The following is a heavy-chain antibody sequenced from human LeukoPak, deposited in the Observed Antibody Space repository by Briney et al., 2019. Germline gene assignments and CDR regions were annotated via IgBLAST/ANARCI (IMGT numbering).Heavy chain of an antibody. CDR3: AKYVVAATPWYFDY. CDR1: GFTFSSYG. D-gene: IGHD2-15*01. V-gene: IGHV3-23*01. CDR2: ISGSGGST. J-gene: IGHJ4*02. Sequence: QSGGSLRLSCAASGFTFSSYGMSWVRQAPGKGLEWVSAISGSGGSTYYADSVKGRFTISRDNSKNTLYLQMNSLRAEDTAVYYCAKYVVAATPWYFDYWGQGTLVTVSS.